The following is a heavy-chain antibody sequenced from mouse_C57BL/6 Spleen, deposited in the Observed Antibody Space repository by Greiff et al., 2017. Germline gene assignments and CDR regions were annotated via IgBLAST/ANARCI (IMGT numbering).Heavy chain of an antibody. J-gene: IGHJ1*03. V-gene: IGHV1-69*01. CDR3: ARCPPNYYGSSYGYFDV. D-gene: IGHD1-1*01. CDR1: GYTFTSYW. Sequence: VQLQQPGAELVMPGASVKLSCKASGYTFTSYWMHWVKQRPGQGLEWIGEIDPSDSYTNYNQKFKGKSTLTVDKSSSTAYMQLSSLTSEDSAVYFCARCPPNYYGSSYGYFDVWGTGTTVTVSS. CDR2: IDPSDSYT.